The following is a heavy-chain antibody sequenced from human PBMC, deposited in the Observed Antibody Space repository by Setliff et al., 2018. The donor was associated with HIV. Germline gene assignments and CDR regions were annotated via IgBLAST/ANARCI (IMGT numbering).Heavy chain of an antibody. J-gene: IGHJ6*02. CDR3: ARDSGDDYSDYYYYGMDV. D-gene: IGHD4-4*01. Sequence: ASVKVSCKASVYTFSSYAMHWVRQAPGQRLEWMGWINAGNGDTKYSQKFQGRVTFTWDTSASTAYMELSSLRSEDTALYYCARDSGDDYSDYYYYGMDVWGQGTTVTVSS. CDR1: VYTFSSYA. CDR2: INAGNGDT. V-gene: IGHV1-3*01.